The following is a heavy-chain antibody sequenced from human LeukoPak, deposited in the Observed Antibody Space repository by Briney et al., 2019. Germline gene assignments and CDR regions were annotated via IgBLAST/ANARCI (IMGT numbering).Heavy chain of an antibody. D-gene: IGHD6-25*01. CDR3: ARATYSSGPPYDYALDV. Sequence: PGGSLRLSCVASGFTFSSYAMSWVRQAPGKGLEWVSAISGSGGSTYYADSVKGRFTISRDNSKSTLFLQVNSLRVEDTAVYYCARATYSSGPPYDYALDVWGQGTTVTVSS. CDR1: GFTFSSYA. CDR2: ISGSGGST. J-gene: IGHJ6*02. V-gene: IGHV3-23*01.